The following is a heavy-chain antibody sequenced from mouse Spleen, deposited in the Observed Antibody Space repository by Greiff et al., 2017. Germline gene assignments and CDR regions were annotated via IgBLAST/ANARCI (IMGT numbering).Heavy chain of an antibody. D-gene: IGHD2-4*01. CDR3: ARVPFYYDYDDVDY. V-gene: IGHV3-6*01. CDR1: GYSITSGYY. Sequence: EVQLQESGPGLVKPSQSLSLTCSVTGYSITSGYYWKWIRQCPGNKLEWMGYISYDGSNNYNPSLKNRISITRDTSKNQFFLKLNSVTTEDTATYYCARVPFYYDYDDVDYWGQGTTLTVSS. J-gene: IGHJ2*01. CDR2: ISYDGSN.